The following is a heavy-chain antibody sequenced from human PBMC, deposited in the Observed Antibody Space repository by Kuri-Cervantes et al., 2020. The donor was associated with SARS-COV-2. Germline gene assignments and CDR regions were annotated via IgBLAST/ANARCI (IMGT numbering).Heavy chain of an antibody. CDR3: ARDSYCINGVCLLGY. Sequence: ESLKISCAVSGYSISSGYYWGWIRQPPGKGLEWIGSIYHSGSTYYNPSLKSRVTISVDTSKNQFSLKLSSVTAADTALYYCARDSYCINGVCLLGYWGQGTLVTVSS. CDR1: GYSISSGYY. V-gene: IGHV4-38-2*02. J-gene: IGHJ4*02. CDR2: IYHSGST. D-gene: IGHD2-8*01.